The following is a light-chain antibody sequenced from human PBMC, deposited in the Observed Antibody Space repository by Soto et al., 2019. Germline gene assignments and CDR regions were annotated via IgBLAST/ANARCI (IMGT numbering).Light chain of an antibody. CDR1: QSVSSGY. Sequence: EIVLTQSPGTLSLSPGERATISRRASQSVSSGYLAWYQQKPGQAPRLLIHDAGNWAIGLPDRFSGSGSGTAFTLSISRLEAEGFAVYDFHQYGRSPYTFGQGTKLEIK. CDR3: HQYGRSPYT. CDR2: DAG. V-gene: IGKV3-20*01. J-gene: IGKJ2*01.